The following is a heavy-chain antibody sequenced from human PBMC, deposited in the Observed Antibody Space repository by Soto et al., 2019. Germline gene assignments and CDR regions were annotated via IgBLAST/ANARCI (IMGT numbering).Heavy chain of an antibody. CDR2: ISYDGSNN. Sequence: GGSLRLSCAASGFTFSSYAMHWVRQAPGKGLEWVAVISYDGSNNYHAESVKGRSTMSRDNSKNTLYLQMDSLRPEDTAVYYCAISMAETWHPFDYWGHGTQVTVSS. CDR3: AISMAETWHPFDY. V-gene: IGHV3-30-3*01. CDR1: GFTFSSYA. J-gene: IGHJ4*01. D-gene: IGHD6-19*01.